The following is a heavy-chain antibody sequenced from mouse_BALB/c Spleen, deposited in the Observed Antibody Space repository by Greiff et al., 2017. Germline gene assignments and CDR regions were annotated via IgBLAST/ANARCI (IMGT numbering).Heavy chain of an antibody. Sequence: VQLQQSGPELVKPGASVKISCKASGYSFTGYYMHWVKQSHVKSLEWIGRINPYNGATSYNQNFKDKASLTVDKSSSTAYMELHSLTSEDSAVYYCAREGGSRYPWFAYWGQGTLVTVSA. V-gene: IGHV1-31*01. CDR1: GYSFTGYY. CDR3: AREGGSRYPWFAY. CDR2: INPYNGAT. J-gene: IGHJ3*01. D-gene: IGHD2-14*01.